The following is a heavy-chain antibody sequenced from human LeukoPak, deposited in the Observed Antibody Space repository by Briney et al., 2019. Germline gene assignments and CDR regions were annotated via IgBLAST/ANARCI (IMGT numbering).Heavy chain of an antibody. CDR2: IYYSGST. CDR3: ASGSYDSSGRPF. V-gene: IGHV4-59*01. Sequence: SETLSLTCTVSGGSISSYYWSWIRQPPGKGLEWIGYIYYSGSTNYNPSLKSRVTISVDTSKNQFSLKLSSVTAADTAVYFCASGSYDSSGRPFWGQGTLVTVSS. J-gene: IGHJ4*02. D-gene: IGHD3-22*01. CDR1: GGSISSYY.